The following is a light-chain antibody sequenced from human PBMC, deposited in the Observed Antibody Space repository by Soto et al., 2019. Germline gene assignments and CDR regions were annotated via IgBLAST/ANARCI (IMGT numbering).Light chain of an antibody. J-gene: IGLJ2*01. V-gene: IGLV2-14*01. CDR2: EVS. CDR3: NSYTTSATLV. Sequence: QSALTQPASVSGSPGQSITISCTGTSSDVGGYNYVSWYQQHPGKAPKLMIYEVSNRPSGVSNRFSGSKSGNTASLTISGLQAEDEADYYCNSYTTSATLVFGVGTNHTVL. CDR1: SSDVGGYNY.